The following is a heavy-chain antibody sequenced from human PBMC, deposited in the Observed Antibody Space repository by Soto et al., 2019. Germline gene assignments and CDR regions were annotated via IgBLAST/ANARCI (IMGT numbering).Heavy chain of an antibody. J-gene: IGHJ4*02. D-gene: IGHD3-22*01. V-gene: IGHV1-3*01. CDR1: GYTFTSYA. Sequence: GASVKVSCKASGYTFTSYAMHWVRQAPGQRLEWMGWINAGNGNTKYSQKLQGRVTMTTDTSTSTAYMELRSLRSDDTAVYYCARDGMIVADYWGQGTLVTVSS. CDR3: ARDGMIVADY. CDR2: INAGNGNT.